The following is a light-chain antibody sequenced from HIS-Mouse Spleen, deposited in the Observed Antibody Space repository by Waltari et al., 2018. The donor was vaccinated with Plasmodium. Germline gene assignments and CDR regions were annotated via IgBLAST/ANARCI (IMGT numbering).Light chain of an antibody. CDR3: YSAADNNRV. CDR2: KDS. J-gene: IGLJ3*02. Sequence: SYELTQPSSVSVSPGQTARITCSGDVLAKKYARWFQPKTGQAPVRVIYKDSERPSGIPGPFSGSSPGTTVTLTISGAQVEDEADYYCYSAADNNRVFGGGTKLTVL. CDR1: VLAKKY. V-gene: IGLV3-27*01.